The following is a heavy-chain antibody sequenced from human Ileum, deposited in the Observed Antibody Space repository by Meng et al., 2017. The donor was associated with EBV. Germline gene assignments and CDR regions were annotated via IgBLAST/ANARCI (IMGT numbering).Heavy chain of an antibody. Sequence: QVKVVESWGVVVQPGRSLRLSWVVSGLTFSKQIIHWIRQAPGEGLDWVAVISSENYTYYSDSVKGRFTITRDNSANTVYLQMDNLGPQDTALYFCTRQGQDLWGQGTLVTVSS. CDR1: GLTFSKQI. CDR3: TRQGQDL. D-gene: IGHD2-15*01. V-gene: IGHV3-30*03. J-gene: IGHJ4*02. CDR2: ISSENYT.